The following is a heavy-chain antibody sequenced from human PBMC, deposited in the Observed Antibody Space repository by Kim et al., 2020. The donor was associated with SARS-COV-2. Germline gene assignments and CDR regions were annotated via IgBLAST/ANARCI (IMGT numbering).Heavy chain of an antibody. CDR2: ISWNSGSI. D-gene: IGHD6-13*01. V-gene: IGHV3-9*01. J-gene: IGHJ3*02. CDR3: AKDLSSSWYTVVNEAYDI. Sequence: GGSLRLSCAASGFTFDDYAMHWVRQAPGKGLEWVSGISWNSGSIGYADSVKGRFTISRDNAKNSLYLQMNSLRAEDTALYYCAKDLSSSWYTVVNEAYDIWGQGTMVTVSS. CDR1: GFTFDDYA.